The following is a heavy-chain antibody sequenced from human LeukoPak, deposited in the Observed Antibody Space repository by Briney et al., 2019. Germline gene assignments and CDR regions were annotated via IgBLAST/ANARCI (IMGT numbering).Heavy chain of an antibody. Sequence: PGASLQISCEGSGYSFSTYWIAWVRQMPGKGLEWMGSIYPRDSEIRYSPSFQGQVTISADNSISTAYLQWSSLKASDTAMYYCARPAYSSSLSSHFDPWGQGTLVTVSS. CDR1: GYSFSTYW. J-gene: IGHJ5*02. CDR3: ARPAYSSSLSSHFDP. CDR2: IYPRDSEI. V-gene: IGHV5-51*01. D-gene: IGHD6-13*01.